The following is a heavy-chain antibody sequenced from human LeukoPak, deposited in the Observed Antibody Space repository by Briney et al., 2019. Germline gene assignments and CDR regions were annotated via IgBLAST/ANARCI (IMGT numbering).Heavy chain of an antibody. J-gene: IGHJ2*01. Sequence: ASVKVSCKTSGYTFISHHLHWVRQAPGQGLEWMGVINPDGGTTIYAQNFQGRVTMTRDMSTSTVYMELTGLRSEDTATFYCARGRFDGYYDGRGYYAWYFDLWGRGTLVTVSS. CDR1: GYTFISHH. V-gene: IGHV1-46*01. D-gene: IGHD3-22*01. CDR3: ARGRFDGYYDGRGYYAWYFDL. CDR2: INPDGGTT.